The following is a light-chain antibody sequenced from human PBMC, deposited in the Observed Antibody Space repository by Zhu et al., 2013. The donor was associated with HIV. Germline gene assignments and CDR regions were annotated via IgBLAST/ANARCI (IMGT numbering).Light chain of an antibody. CDR3: QVWDSSSDHWV. Sequence: SYVLTQPPSVSVAPGKTARITCGGNNIRSKSVHWYQQKPGQAPVLVIYDDSDRPSGMPERFSGSNSGNTATLTISRVEAGDEADYYCQVWDSSSDHWVFGGGTKLTVL. CDR1: NIRSKS. CDR2: DDS. J-gene: IGLJ3*02. V-gene: IGLV3-21*04.